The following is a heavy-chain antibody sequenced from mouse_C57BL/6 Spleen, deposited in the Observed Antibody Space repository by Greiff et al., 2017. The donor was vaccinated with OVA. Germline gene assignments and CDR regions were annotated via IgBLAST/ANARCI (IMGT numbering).Heavy chain of an antibody. V-gene: IGHV5-4*01. Sequence: EVKLQESGGGLVKPGGSLKLSCAASGFTFSSYAMSWVRQTPEKRLEWVATISDGGSYTYYPDNVKGRFTISRDNAKNNLYLQMSHLKSEDTAMYYCARDGNYEAMDYWGQGTSVTVSS. CDR3: ARDGNYEAMDY. CDR2: ISDGGSYT. D-gene: IGHD2-1*01. J-gene: IGHJ4*01. CDR1: GFTFSSYA.